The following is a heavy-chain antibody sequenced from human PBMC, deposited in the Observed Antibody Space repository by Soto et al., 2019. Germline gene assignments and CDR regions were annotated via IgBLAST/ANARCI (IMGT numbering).Heavy chain of an antibody. V-gene: IGHV1-69*13. D-gene: IGHD3-22*01. CDR2: IIPIFGTA. Sequence: SVKVSCKASGDTFGSYAISWVRQAPGQGLEWMGGIIPIFGTANYAQKFQGRVTITADESTSTAYMELSSLRSEDTAVYYCARDGSGYRSRASPMDVWGQGTTVTVSS. CDR3: ARDGSGYRSRASPMDV. J-gene: IGHJ6*02. CDR1: GDTFGSYA.